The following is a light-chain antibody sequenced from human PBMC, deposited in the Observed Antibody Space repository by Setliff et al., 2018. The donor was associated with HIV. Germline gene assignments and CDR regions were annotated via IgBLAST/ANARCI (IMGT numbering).Light chain of an antibody. CDR3: NSYTSTGTLGV. CDR1: RSDVGAYNY. CDR2: DVT. J-gene: IGLJ1*01. V-gene: IGLV2-14*03. Sequence: QSALTQPASVSGSPGQSITISCTGTRSDVGAYNYVSWYQQHPGKAPKLMIYDVTNRPSGVSNRFSGSKSGNTASLTISGLQAEDEADYYYNSYTSTGTLGVFGTGTKVTVL.